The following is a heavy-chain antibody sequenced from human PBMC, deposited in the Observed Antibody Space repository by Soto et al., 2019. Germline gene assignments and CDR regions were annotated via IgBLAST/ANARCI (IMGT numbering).Heavy chain of an antibody. CDR3: ARGLRVVGGTINRILFDY. CDR2: ISGYNGHT. D-gene: IGHD1-26*01. J-gene: IGHJ4*02. Sequence: ASVKVSCQASGYTFSNYGVNWVRQAPGQGLEWMAWISGYNGHTNYAQNLQGRVTLTTETSTSTAYMELRSLGSDDTAIYYCARGLRVVGGTINRILFDYWGQGTLVTVSS. V-gene: IGHV1-18*01. CDR1: GYTFSNYG.